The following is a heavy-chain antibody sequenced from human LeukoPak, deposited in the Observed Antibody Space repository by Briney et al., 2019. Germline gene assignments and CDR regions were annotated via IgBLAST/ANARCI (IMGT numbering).Heavy chain of an antibody. CDR1: GGSISGTSYY. CDR3: QAYYGSGSYSDY. CDR2: IYYSGST. D-gene: IGHD3-10*01. J-gene: IGHJ4*02. Sequence: SETLSLTCTVSGGSISGTSYYWGWIRQPPGKGLEWIGSIYYSGSTYYNPSLKSRVTISIDTSKNQFSLKLSSVTAADTAVYYCQAYYGSGSYSDYWGQGTLVTVSS. V-gene: IGHV4-39*01.